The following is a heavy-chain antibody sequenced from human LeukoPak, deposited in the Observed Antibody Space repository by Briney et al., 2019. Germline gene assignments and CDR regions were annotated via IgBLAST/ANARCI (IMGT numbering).Heavy chain of an antibody. CDR3: AKSEGEDGDLYYFDY. Sequence: GGSLRLSCAASGFTFSSYGMHWVRQAPGKGLEWVAVISYDGSNKYYADSVKGRFTISRDNSKNTLYLQMNSLRAEDTAVYYCAKSEGEDGDLYYFDYWGQGTLVTVSS. CDR1: GFTFSSYG. J-gene: IGHJ4*02. D-gene: IGHD4-17*01. CDR2: ISYDGSNK. V-gene: IGHV3-30*18.